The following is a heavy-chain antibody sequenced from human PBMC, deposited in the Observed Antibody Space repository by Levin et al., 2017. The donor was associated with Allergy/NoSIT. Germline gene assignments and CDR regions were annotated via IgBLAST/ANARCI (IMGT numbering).Heavy chain of an antibody. V-gene: IGHV4-31*03. CDR2: IYFSGST. Sequence: SETLSLTCTVSGGSISSGGYYWSWIRRHPGKGLEWIGYIYFSGSTYYNPSLKSRLTISTDTSKNQFSLKLSSVTAADTAVYYCAREVTRYYFDYWGQGTLVTVSS. CDR1: GGSISSGGYY. CDR3: AREVTRYYFDY. D-gene: IGHD2-2*01. J-gene: IGHJ4*02.